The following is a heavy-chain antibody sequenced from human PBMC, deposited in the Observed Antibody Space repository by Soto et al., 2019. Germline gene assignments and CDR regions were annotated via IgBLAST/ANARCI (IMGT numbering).Heavy chain of an antibody. CDR2: IYHSGST. V-gene: IGHV4-30-2*01. Sequence: QLQLQESGSGLVKPSQTLSLTCAVSGGSISSGGYSWSWIRQPPGKGLEWIGYIYHSGSTYYNPSTKRRVTIAVDRSKDQCSLKLSYVTAADTAVDYCAAGGGLPRYYWGQGTLVTVS. CDR3: AAGGGLPRYY. J-gene: IGHJ4*02. D-gene: IGHD5-12*01. CDR1: GGSISSGGYS.